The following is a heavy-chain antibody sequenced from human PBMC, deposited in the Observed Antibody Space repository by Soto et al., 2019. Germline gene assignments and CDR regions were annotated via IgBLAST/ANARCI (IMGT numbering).Heavy chain of an antibody. V-gene: IGHV4-59*12. CDR3: ARDRYSGSGFDY. J-gene: IGHJ4*02. CDR1: GGSISSYY. Sequence: SETLSLTCTVSGGSISSYYWSWIRQPPGKGLEWIGYIYYSGSTNYNPSLKSRVTISVDTSKNQFSLKLSSVTAADTAVYYCARDRYSGSGFDYWGQGTLVTVSS. CDR2: IYYSGST. D-gene: IGHD6-19*01.